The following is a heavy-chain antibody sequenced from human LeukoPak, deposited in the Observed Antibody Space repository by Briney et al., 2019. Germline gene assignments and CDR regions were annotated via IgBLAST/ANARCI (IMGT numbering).Heavy chain of an antibody. Sequence: PSETLSLTCTVSGGSITRSIYFWGWIRQPPGKGLEWIGSIYYSGSTYYNPSLKSRVTVSVDTSKNQFSLKLTSVTAADTAVYYCARRVRIAAPFNPWGQGTLVIVSS. CDR3: ARRVRIAAPFNP. J-gene: IGHJ5*02. CDR1: GGSITRSIYF. V-gene: IGHV4-39*07. CDR2: IYYSGST. D-gene: IGHD6-13*01.